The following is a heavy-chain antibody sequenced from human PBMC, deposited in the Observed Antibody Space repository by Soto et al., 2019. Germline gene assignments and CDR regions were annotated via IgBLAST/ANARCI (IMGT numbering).Heavy chain of an antibody. V-gene: IGHV3-74*01. CDR1: GFTFSSYW. CDR2: INSDGSST. CDR3: ASEDLLYAGYFPFDY. D-gene: IGHD3-9*01. J-gene: IGHJ4*02. Sequence: EVQLVESGGGLVQPGGSLRLSCAASGFTFSSYWMHWVRQAPGKGLVWVSRINSDGSSTSYADSVKGRFTISRDNAKNTLYLQMNSLRAEDTAVYHCASEDLLYAGYFPFDYRGQGTLVTVSS.